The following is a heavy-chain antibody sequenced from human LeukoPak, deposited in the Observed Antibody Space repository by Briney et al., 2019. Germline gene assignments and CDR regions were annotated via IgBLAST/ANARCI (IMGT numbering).Heavy chain of an antibody. Sequence: SVKVSCKASGGTFSSYAISWVRQAPGQGLEWMGGIIPIFGTANYAQKFQGRVTITADESTSTAYMELSSLRADDTAVYYCARASESGSYHAPFDYWGQGTLVTVSS. CDR3: ARASESGSYHAPFDY. V-gene: IGHV1-69*01. CDR2: IIPIFGTA. D-gene: IGHD3-10*01. CDR1: GGTFSSYA. J-gene: IGHJ4*02.